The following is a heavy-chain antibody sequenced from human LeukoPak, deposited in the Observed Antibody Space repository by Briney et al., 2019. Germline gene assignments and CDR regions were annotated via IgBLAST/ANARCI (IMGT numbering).Heavy chain of an antibody. CDR3: ARDGYGDYVLDY. CDR1: GFTFSSYG. Sequence: GGSLRLSCAASGFTFSSYGMSWVRQAPGKGLEWVSVIYSGGSTYYADSVKGRFTISRDNSKNTLYLQMNSLRAEDTAVYYCARDGYGDYVLDYWGQGTLVTVSS. V-gene: IGHV3-53*01. J-gene: IGHJ4*02. D-gene: IGHD4-17*01. CDR2: IYSGGST.